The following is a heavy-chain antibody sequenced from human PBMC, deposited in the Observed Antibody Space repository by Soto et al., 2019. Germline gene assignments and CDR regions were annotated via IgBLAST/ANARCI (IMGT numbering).Heavy chain of an antibody. CDR2: VYWDDDK. V-gene: IGHV2-5*02. CDR3: VHRGPVDETGMGFDF. D-gene: IGHD3-9*01. CDR1: GFSLNSRGVG. Sequence: SGPTLVNPTQTLTLTCTFSGFSLNSRGVGVGWVRQPPGKALEWLAIVYWDDDKRYRPSLRSRLSIRKDTPKNQVVLPLTNTDPVDTATYYCVHRGPVDETGMGFDFWGQGSLVTVSS. J-gene: IGHJ4*02.